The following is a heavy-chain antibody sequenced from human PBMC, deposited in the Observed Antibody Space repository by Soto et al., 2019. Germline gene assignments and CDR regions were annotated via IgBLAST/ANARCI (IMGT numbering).Heavy chain of an antibody. Sequence: EVQLLESGGGLVQPAGSLRLSCAASGFTFSSYAMSWVRQAPGKGLEWVSAISGSGGSTYYADSVKGRFTISRDNSKNTLYLQMISLRAEDTAVYYCAKGGRDGKNFDFDYWGREPWSPSPQ. CDR1: GFTFSSYA. CDR3: AKGGRDGKNFDFDY. D-gene: IGHD2-15*01. CDR2: ISGSGGST. V-gene: IGHV3-23*01. J-gene: IGHJ4*02.